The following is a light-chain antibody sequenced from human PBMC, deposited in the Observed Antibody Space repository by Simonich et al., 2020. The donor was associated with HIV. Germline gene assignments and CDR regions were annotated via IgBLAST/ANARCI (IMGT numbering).Light chain of an antibody. Sequence: SYELTQPPSVSVSPGQTASITCSGDKLGDKYACWYQQKPGQSPVLVIYQDSKRPSGIPERVSGSNSGNPATLTISGTQAMDEADYYCQAWDSSTAGWVFGGGTKLTVL. CDR1: KLGDKY. CDR2: QDS. V-gene: IGLV3-1*01. CDR3: QAWDSSTAGWV. J-gene: IGLJ3*02.